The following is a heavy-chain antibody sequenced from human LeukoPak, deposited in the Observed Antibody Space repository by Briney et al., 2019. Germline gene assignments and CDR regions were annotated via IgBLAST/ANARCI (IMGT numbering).Heavy chain of an antibody. CDR3: ARDGGYYGSGSYFDY. D-gene: IGHD3-10*01. CDR2: INHNGNVN. J-gene: IGHJ4*02. V-gene: IGHV3-7*01. Sequence: GGSLRLSCAASGFTFSSYWMNWARQAPGKGLEWVASINHNGNVNYYVDSVKGRFTISRDNAKNSLYLQMNSLRAEDTAVYYCARDGGYYGSGSYFDYWGQGTLVTVSS. CDR1: GFTFSSYW.